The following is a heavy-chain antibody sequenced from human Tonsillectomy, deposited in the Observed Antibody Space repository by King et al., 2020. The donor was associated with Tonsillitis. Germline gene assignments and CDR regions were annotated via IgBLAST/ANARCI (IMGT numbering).Heavy chain of an antibody. V-gene: IGHV3-30-3*01. Sequence: VQLVESGGGVVQPGRSLRLSCAASGFTFSSYAMHCVRQAPGKGLEWVAVISYDGSNKYYADSVKGRVTISRDNSKNTLYLQMNSLRAEDTAVYYCARGPAPGYCSSTSCYLNYWGQGTLVTVSS. D-gene: IGHD2-2*03. J-gene: IGHJ4*02. CDR3: ARGPAPGYCSSTSCYLNY. CDR2: ISYDGSNK. CDR1: GFTFSSYA.